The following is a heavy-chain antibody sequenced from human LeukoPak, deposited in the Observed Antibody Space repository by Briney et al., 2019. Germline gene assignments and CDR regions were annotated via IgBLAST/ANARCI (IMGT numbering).Heavy chain of an antibody. D-gene: IGHD6-13*01. CDR2: IKYDGGEK. CDR3: AKDIEPAGLFLDY. V-gene: IGHV3-7*04. J-gene: IGHJ4*02. CDR1: GFTFSSYW. Sequence: AGGSLRLSCAASGFTFSSYWMTWVRQAPGKGLEWVANIKYDGGEKDYVDSVKGRFTISRDNAKNSLYLQMNSLRAEDTAVCYCAKDIEPAGLFLDYWGQGTLVTVSS.